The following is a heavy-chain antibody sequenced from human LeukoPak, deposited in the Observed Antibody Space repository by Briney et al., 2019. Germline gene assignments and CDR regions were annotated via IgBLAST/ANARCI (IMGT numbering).Heavy chain of an antibody. CDR3: AREDIGSWSADY. D-gene: IGHD6-13*01. CDR2: INHSGST. CDR1: GGSFSGYY. Sequence: PSETLSLTCAVYGGSFSGYYWSWIRQPPGKGLEWIGEINHSGSTNYNPSLKSRVTISVDTSKNQFSLKLSSVTAADTAVYYCAREDIGSWSADYWGQGTRVTVSS. V-gene: IGHV4-34*01. J-gene: IGHJ4*02.